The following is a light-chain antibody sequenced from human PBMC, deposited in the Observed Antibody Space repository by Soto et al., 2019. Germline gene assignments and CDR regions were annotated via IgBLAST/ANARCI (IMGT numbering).Light chain of an antibody. CDR1: QSVSSSY. CDR3: QQYGSSQGYT. CDR2: GAS. J-gene: IGKJ2*01. V-gene: IGKV3-20*01. Sequence: EIVLTQSPGTLSLSPGERATLSCRASQSVSSSYLAWYQQKPGQAPRLLIYGASSRATGIPDRSSGSGSGTDFTLTISRLEPEDFAVYYCQQYGSSQGYTFGQGTKLEIK.